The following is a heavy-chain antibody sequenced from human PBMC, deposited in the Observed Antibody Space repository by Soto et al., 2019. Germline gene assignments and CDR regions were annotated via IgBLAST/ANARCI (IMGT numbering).Heavy chain of an antibody. Sequence: EVQLVESGGGLVQPGGSLRLSCAASGFTFSSYWMSWVRQAPGKGLEWVATIKGDGSEKYYVDSVKGRFTISRDNAKNSLYLKMNSLRAEDTAVYYCARECMYQNSYYYGMDVWGQGTTVTVSS. J-gene: IGHJ6*02. V-gene: IGHV3-7*04. CDR3: ARECMYQNSYYYGMDV. CDR2: IKGDGSEK. D-gene: IGHD2-2*01. CDR1: GFTFSSYW.